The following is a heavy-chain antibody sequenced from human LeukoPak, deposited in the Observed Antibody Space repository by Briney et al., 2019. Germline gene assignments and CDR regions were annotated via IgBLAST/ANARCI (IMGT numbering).Heavy chain of an antibody. CDR3: ASWGLRLGELSLRDWFDP. D-gene: IGHD3-16*02. V-gene: IGHV1-46*01. Sequence: ASVNVSCKASGYTFTGYYMHWMRQAPGQGLEWMGIINPSGGSTSYAQKFQGRVTMTRDTSTSTVYMELSSLRSEDTAVYYCASWGLRLGELSLRDWFDPWGQGTLVTVSS. J-gene: IGHJ5*02. CDR1: GYTFTGYY. CDR2: INPSGGST.